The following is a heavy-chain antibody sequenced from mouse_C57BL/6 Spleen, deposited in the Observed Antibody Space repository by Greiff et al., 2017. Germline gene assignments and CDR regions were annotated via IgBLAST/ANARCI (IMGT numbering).Heavy chain of an antibody. D-gene: IGHD2-4*01. V-gene: IGHV1-53*01. Sequence: QVQLQQPGTELVKPGASVKLSCKASGYTFTSYWMHWVKQRPGQGLEWIGNINPSNGGTNYNEKFKSKATLTVDKSSSTAYMQLSSLTSEDSAVYYCARRGGRYDYGEGYFDVWGTGTTVTVSS. CDR3: ARRGGRYDYGEGYFDV. CDR2: INPSNGGT. J-gene: IGHJ1*03. CDR1: GYTFTSYW.